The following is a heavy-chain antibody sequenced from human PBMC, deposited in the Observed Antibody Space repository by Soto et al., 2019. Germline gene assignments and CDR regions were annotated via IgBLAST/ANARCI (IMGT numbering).Heavy chain of an antibody. CDR2: IYHSGST. J-gene: IGHJ5*02. Sequence: SETLSLTCAVSGGSISSGGYSWSWIRQPPGKGLEWIGYIYHSGSTYYNPSLKSRVTISVDRSKNQFSLKLSSVTAADTAVYYCDSEKTTKYQGGGWFDPWGQGTLVTVSS. V-gene: IGHV4-30-2*01. CDR1: GGSISSGGYS. CDR3: DSEKTTKYQGGGWFDP. D-gene: IGHD2-2*01.